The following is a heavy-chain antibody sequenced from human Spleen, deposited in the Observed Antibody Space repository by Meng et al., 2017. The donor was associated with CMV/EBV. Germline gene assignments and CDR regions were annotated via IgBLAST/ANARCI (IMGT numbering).Heavy chain of an antibody. CDR2: ISYDGTIK. Sequence: GGSLRLSCAAPGSTFSSDALHWVRQAPGKGLEWVAVISYDGTIKYYSPSVKGRFTISRDISKKTLYLQLNSLRPEDTALYYCTRGGGWYYFDFWGQGTLVTVSS. D-gene: IGHD6-19*01. CDR3: TRGGGWYYFDF. CDR1: GSTFSSDA. J-gene: IGHJ4*02. V-gene: IGHV3-30-3*01.